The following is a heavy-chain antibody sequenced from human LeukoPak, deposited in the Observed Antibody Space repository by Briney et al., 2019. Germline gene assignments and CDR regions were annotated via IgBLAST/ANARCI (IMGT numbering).Heavy chain of an antibody. J-gene: IGHJ4*02. CDR1: GYTFTSYA. Sequence: ASVKVSCKASGYTFTSYAMNWVRQAPGQGPEWMGWINTNTGNPMYAQGFTGRFVFSLDTSVSTAYLQISSLKAEDTAVYYCARGGDDSSSSGDFDYWGQGTLVTVSS. CDR2: INTNTGNP. CDR3: ARGGDDSSSSGDFDY. D-gene: IGHD6-6*01. V-gene: IGHV7-4-1*02.